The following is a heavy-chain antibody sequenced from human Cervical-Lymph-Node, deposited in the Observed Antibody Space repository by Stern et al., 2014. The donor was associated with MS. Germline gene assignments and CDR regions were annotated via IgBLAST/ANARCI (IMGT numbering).Heavy chain of an antibody. CDR2: LSSDSRYI. CDR3: ARDPSKIYADYVYYHYGMDV. D-gene: IGHD4-17*01. V-gene: IGHV3-11*06. Sequence: MQLVESGGGLVKPGGSLRLSCAASGFNFSDSQMNWVRQAPGKGLEWVSYLSSDSRYINYAGSVKGRFTISRDNVKNSLFLQMNSLRAEDTAVYYCARDPSKIYADYVYYHYGMDVWGQGTTVTVSS. CDR1: GFNFSDSQ. J-gene: IGHJ6*02.